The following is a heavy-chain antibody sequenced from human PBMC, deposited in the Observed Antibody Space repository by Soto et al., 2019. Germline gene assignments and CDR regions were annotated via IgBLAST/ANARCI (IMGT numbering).Heavy chain of an antibody. J-gene: IGHJ4*02. V-gene: IGHV3-23*01. Sequence: LRLSCAASGFSFGSYALSWVRQAPGKGLEWVSTISGSDGKTFYADSVKGRFSISRDTSQSTLYLQMNSLRADDTAMYYCARWSYLDYWGQGTLGTVSS. D-gene: IGHD3-3*01. CDR2: ISGSDGKT. CDR3: ARWSYLDY. CDR1: GFSFGSYA.